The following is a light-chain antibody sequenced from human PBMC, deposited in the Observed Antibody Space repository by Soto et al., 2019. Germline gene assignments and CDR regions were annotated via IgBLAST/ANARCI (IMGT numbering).Light chain of an antibody. CDR3: QKYSSVPV. Sequence: DIQMTQSPTSLSASVGDRVTITCRASQDIRNFVAWYQQKPGKAPKLLIYAASTLQLGVPSRFSGSGSGTDFTLTINILQPEDVATYSCQKYSSVPVFGPGTKVEIK. CDR2: AAS. CDR1: QDIRNF. J-gene: IGKJ3*01. V-gene: IGKV1-27*01.